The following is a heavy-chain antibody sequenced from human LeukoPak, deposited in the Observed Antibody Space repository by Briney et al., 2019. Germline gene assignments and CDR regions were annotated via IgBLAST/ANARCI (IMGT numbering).Heavy chain of an antibody. CDR3: ARAGRYGSGTPHY. J-gene: IGHJ4*02. Sequence: GGSLRLSCAASGFTFSNYWMSWVRQAPGKGLEWVANIKQDGSEKYHVDSVKGRFTISRDNAKNSLYLQMNSLRPEDTAVYYCARAGRYGSGTPHYWGQGTLVTVSS. V-gene: IGHV3-7*01. D-gene: IGHD3-10*01. CDR2: IKQDGSEK. CDR1: GFTFSNYW.